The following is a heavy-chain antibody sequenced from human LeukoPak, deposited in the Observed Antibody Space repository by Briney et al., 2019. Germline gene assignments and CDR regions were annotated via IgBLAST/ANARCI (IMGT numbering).Heavy chain of an antibody. CDR2: IKQDGSEK. D-gene: IGHD6-25*01. V-gene: IGHV3-7*01. CDR3: AREGSEVHYYFDY. Sequence: GGSLRLSCATCGFTVSSNYMSWVRQAPGKGLEWVANIKQDGSEKYYVDSVKGRFTISRDNAKNSLYLQMNSLRAEDTAVYYCAREGSEVHYYFDYWGQGTLVTVSS. J-gene: IGHJ4*02. CDR1: GFTVSSNY.